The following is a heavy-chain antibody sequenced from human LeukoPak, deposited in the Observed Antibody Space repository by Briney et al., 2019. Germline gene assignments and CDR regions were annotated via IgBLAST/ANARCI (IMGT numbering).Heavy chain of an antibody. J-gene: IGHJ3*02. D-gene: IGHD6-25*01. Sequence: PGGSLRLSCAASGFTFSSYAMSWVRQAPGKGLEWVSSISSSSSYIYYADSVKGRFTISRDNAKNSLYLQMNSLRAEDTAVYYCARWYSSAAYAFDIWGQGTMVTVSS. CDR3: ARWYSSAAYAFDI. V-gene: IGHV3-21*01. CDR2: ISSSSSYI. CDR1: GFTFSSYA.